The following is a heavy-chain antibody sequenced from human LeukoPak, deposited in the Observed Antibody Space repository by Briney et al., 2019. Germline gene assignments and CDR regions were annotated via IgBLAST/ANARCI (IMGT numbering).Heavy chain of an antibody. V-gene: IGHV1-46*01. D-gene: IGHD2-2*01. CDR1: GYAFTSYY. J-gene: IGHJ4*02. CDR3: AGSTHVDY. Sequence: ASAKLSCKASGYAFTSYYMHWVRQGPGQGLEWMGIINPSGGSTSYAQKFQGRVTMTRDMSTSTVYMELNSLRSEDTVVYYCAGSTHVDYWGQGTLVTVSS. CDR2: INPSGGST.